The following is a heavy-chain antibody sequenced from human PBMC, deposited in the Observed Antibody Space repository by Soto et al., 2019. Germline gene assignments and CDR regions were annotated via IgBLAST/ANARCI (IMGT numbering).Heavy chain of an antibody. Sequence: EVQLLESGGGLVQPGGSLRLSCAASAFTFSSYAMSWVRQAPGKGLEWVSAISGSGGSTYYADSVKGRFTISRDNSKNTLYLQMNSLRAEDTAVYYCAKDSTYHLSRNPCDYWGQGTLVTVSS. CDR2: ISGSGGST. V-gene: IGHV3-23*01. D-gene: IGHD2-2*01. CDR1: AFTFSSYA. J-gene: IGHJ4*02. CDR3: AKDSTYHLSRNPCDY.